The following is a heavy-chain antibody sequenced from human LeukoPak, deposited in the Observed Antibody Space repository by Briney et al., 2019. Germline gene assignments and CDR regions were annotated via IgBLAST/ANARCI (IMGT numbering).Heavy chain of an antibody. CDR3: AELGITMIGGV. CDR2: ISSSGSTI. J-gene: IGHJ6*04. D-gene: IGHD3-10*02. V-gene: IGHV3-48*03. CDR1: GFTFSSYE. Sequence: GSLGLSCAASGFTFSSYEMNWVRQAPGKGLELVSYISSSGSTIYYADSVKGRFTISRDNAKNSLYLQMNSLRAEDTAVYYCAELGITMIGGVWGKGTTVTISS.